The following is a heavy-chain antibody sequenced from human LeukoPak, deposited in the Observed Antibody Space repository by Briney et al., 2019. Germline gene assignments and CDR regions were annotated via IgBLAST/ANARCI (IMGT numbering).Heavy chain of an antibody. CDR3: ARDREDNSGYYYVPTYYFDY. J-gene: IGHJ4*02. Sequence: PGGSLRLSCAASGFTFSSYAMHWVRQAPGKGLEWVAVISYDGSNKYYADSVKGRFTISRDNSKNTLYLQMNSLRAEDTAVYYCARDREDNSGYYYVPTYYFDYWGQGTLVTVSS. D-gene: IGHD3-22*01. V-gene: IGHV3-30-3*01. CDR2: ISYDGSNK. CDR1: GFTFSSYA.